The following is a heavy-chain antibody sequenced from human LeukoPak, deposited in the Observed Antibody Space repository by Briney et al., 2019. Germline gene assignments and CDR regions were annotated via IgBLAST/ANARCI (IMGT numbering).Heavy chain of an antibody. V-gene: IGHV1-2*02. CDR2: INPNSGGT. CDR3: AISTNYDFWSGDRYGMDV. D-gene: IGHD3-3*01. J-gene: IGHJ6*02. CDR1: GYTFTGYY. Sequence: ASVKVSCKASGYTFTGYYMHWVRQAPGQGLEWMGWINPNSGGTSYAQKFQGRVTMTRDTSISTAYMELSRLRSDDTAVYYCAISTNYDFWSGDRYGMDVWGQGTTVTVSS.